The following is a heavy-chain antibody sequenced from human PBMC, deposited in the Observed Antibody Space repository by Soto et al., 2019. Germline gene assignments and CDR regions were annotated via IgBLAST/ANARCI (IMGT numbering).Heavy chain of an antibody. D-gene: IGHD6-13*01. Sequence: QVQLQESGPGLVRPSGTVSLTCAVSGGSISNGDWWSWVRQPPGKGLEWIGEIHHSGSTNYNPSLKSRGTMSVVPSKNLFSLTLNSVTAADTAFYYCARDQGSHPGDWGQGTLVSVSS. CDR2: IHHSGST. CDR1: GGSISNGDW. CDR3: ARDQGSHPGD. J-gene: IGHJ4*02. V-gene: IGHV4-4*02.